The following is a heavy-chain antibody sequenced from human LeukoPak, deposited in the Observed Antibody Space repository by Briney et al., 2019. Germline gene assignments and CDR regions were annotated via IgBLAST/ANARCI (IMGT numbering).Heavy chain of an antibody. V-gene: IGHV1-2*02. CDR1: GYTFTGYY. J-gene: IGHJ5*02. Sequence: GASVKVSCKASGYTFTGYYMHWVRQAPGQGLEWMGWINPNSGGTNYAQKFQGRVTMTRDTSISTAYMELSRLRSDDTAVYYCARDLGSSSDPYNWFDPWGQGTLVTVSS. D-gene: IGHD6-13*01. CDR2: INPNSGGT. CDR3: ARDLGSSSDPYNWFDP.